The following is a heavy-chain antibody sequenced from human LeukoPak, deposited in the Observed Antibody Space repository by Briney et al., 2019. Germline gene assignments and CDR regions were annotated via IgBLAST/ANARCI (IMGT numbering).Heavy chain of an antibody. CDR1: GYTFTGYY. Sequence: GASVKVSCKASGYTFTGYYMHWVRQAPGQGLEWMGWINPNSGGTNYAQKFQGRVTMTRDTSISTAYMELNRLRSDDTAVYYCARVSWDSSGYYFDYWGQGTLVTVSS. V-gene: IGHV1-2*02. D-gene: IGHD3-22*01. CDR2: INPNSGGT. J-gene: IGHJ4*02. CDR3: ARVSWDSSGYYFDY.